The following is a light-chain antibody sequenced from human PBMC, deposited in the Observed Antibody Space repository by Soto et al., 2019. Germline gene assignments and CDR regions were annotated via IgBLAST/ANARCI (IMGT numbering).Light chain of an antibody. CDR3: QQYGSSRRT. CDR1: QTVASN. CDR2: GAS. J-gene: IGKJ1*01. V-gene: IGKV3-20*01. Sequence: EIVMTQSPVTLSVSPGERVTLSCRASQTVASNLAWYQQKPGQAPRVAIHGASTRATDFPARFSGSGSGTDFTLTISRLEPEDFAVYYCQQYGSSRRTFGQGTKVDI.